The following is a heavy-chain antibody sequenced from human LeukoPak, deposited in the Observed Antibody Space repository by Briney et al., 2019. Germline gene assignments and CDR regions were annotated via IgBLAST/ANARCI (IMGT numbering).Heavy chain of an antibody. CDR2: ISRSGSGDNT. Sequence: GGSLRLSSAASGFTLSKFDMYWVRQAPGKGLECVSVISRSGSGDNTYYADSVKGRFTISRDNAKNSLYLQINSLRAEDTALYYCARGGYFSSWYYRNWGQGTLVTVSS. CDR3: ARGGYFSSWYYRN. V-gene: IGHV3-21*01. CDR1: GFTLSKFD. D-gene: IGHD6-13*01. J-gene: IGHJ4*02.